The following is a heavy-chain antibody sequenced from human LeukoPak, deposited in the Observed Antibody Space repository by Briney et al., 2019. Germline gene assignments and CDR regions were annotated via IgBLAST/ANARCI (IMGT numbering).Heavy chain of an antibody. CDR1: GYSISSGYY. D-gene: IGHD1-26*01. CDR3: ARVRWELLAGDYFDY. J-gene: IGHJ4*02. Sequence: PSETLSLTCTVSGYSISSGYYWGWIRQPPGKGLEWIGSIYRSGSTYYNPSLKSRVTISVDTSKNQFSLKLSSVTAADTAVYYCARVRWELLAGDYFDYWGQGTLVTVSS. V-gene: IGHV4-38-2*02. CDR2: IYRSGST.